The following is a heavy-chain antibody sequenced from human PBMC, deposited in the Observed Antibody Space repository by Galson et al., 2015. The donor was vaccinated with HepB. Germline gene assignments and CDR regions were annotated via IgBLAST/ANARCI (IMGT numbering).Heavy chain of an antibody. Sequence: SLRLSCAASGFTVSSNYMSWVRQAPGKGLEWVSVIYSGGSTYYADSVKGRFTISRDNSKNTLYLQMNSLRAEDTAVYYCARVRYGDYHFDYWGQGTLVTVSS. CDR3: ARVRYGDYHFDY. V-gene: IGHV3-66*01. CDR2: IYSGGST. D-gene: IGHD4-17*01. CDR1: GFTVSSNY. J-gene: IGHJ4*02.